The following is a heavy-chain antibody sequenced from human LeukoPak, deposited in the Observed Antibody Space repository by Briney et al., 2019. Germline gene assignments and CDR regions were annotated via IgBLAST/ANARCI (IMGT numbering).Heavy chain of an antibody. CDR1: GFTFSSSW. D-gene: IGHD6-19*01. CDR2: INSDGSIT. J-gene: IGHJ6*02. V-gene: IGHV3-74*01. CDR3: AKDRIAVAGSRGYGMDV. Sequence: PGGSLRLSCAASGFTFSSSWMHWVRQAPGKGLVWVSRINSDGSITTYADSVKGRFTISRDNAKDTLYLQMNSLRAEDTAVYYCAKDRIAVAGSRGYGMDVWGQGTTVTVSS.